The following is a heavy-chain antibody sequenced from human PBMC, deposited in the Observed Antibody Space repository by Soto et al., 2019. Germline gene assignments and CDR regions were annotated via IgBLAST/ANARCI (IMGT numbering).Heavy chain of an antibody. J-gene: IGHJ4*02. D-gene: IGHD2-8*01. CDR2: ISYDGSNK. CDR3: ARDAPLHCTNGVCPPDY. Sequence: GGSLRLSCAASGFTFSSYAMHWVRQAPGKGLEWVAVISYDGSNKYYADSVKGRFTISRDNSKNTLYLQMNSLRAEDTAVYYCARDAPLHCTNGVCPPDYWGQGTLVTVSS. V-gene: IGHV3-30-3*01. CDR1: GFTFSSYA.